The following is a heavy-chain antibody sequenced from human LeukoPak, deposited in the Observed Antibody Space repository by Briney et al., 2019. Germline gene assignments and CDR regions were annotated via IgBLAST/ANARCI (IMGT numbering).Heavy chain of an antibody. CDR2: IIPIFGTA. Sequence: GASVKVSCKASGGTFSSYAISWVRQAPGQGLEWMGGIIPIFGTANYAQKFQGRVTITADESTSTAYMELSSLRSEDTAVYYCARLLGYCSGGSCYLGGPSYYYYYMDVWGKGTTVTISS. J-gene: IGHJ6*03. CDR3: ARLLGYCSGGSCYLGGPSYYYYYMDV. V-gene: IGHV1-69*13. CDR1: GGTFSSYA. D-gene: IGHD2-15*01.